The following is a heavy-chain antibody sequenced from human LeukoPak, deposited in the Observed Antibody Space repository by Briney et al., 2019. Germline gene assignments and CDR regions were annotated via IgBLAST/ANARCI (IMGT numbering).Heavy chain of an antibody. Sequence: ASVKASCKASGYTFTGYYMHWVRQAPGQGLEWMGWINPNSGGTNYAQKFQGRVTMTRDTSISTAYMELSRLRSDDTAVYYCARPDCSSTSCYFGAFDIWGQGTMVNVSS. CDR3: ARPDCSSTSCYFGAFDI. CDR2: INPNSGGT. D-gene: IGHD2-2*01. CDR1: GYTFTGYY. J-gene: IGHJ3*02. V-gene: IGHV1-2*02.